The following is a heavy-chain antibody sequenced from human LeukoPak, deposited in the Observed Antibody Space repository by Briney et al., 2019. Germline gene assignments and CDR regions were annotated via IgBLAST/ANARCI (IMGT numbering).Heavy chain of an antibody. CDR1: GFSFSNHG. J-gene: IGHJ4*02. CDR3: AREATWGQWYFDH. V-gene: IGHV3-30*03. D-gene: IGHD6-19*01. CDR2: IASDGGAK. Sequence: GTSLRLSCVASGFSFSNHGMHWVRQAPGKGLEWVSVIASDGGAKFYADSVKGRFTLSRDNSKNMFFLQMNFLTVEDTAIYYCAREATWGQWYFDHWGQGPPVTVSS.